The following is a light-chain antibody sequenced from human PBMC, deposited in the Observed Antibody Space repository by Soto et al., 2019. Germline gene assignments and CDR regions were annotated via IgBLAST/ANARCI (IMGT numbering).Light chain of an antibody. J-gene: IGLJ2*01. CDR1: SSNLGADYD. CDR3: QSYDGSLATSI. CDR2: GNN. Sequence: QSVLTQPPSVSGTPGQRVSISCTGTSSNLGADYDVHWYQQLPGAAPRLLIFGNNVRPSGVPDRFSGSKSGTSASLAITGLQAEDEAIYHCQSYDGSLATSIFGAGTKLTVL. V-gene: IGLV1-40*01.